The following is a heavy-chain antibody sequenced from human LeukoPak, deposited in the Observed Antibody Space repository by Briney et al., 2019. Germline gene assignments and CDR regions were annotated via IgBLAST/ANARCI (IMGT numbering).Heavy chain of an antibody. CDR2: ISYDGSNK. Sequence: GGSLRLSGAGSGFTFSSYDMHWVRQAPGKGLEWIAVISYDGSNKYYADSVKGRFTISRDNSKNTLYLQMNSLRAEDTAVYYCARETGSAVGSTDFDYWGQGTLVTVSS. CDR1: GFTFSSYD. J-gene: IGHJ4*02. V-gene: IGHV3-30*04. CDR3: ARETGSAVGSTDFDY. D-gene: IGHD4-17*01.